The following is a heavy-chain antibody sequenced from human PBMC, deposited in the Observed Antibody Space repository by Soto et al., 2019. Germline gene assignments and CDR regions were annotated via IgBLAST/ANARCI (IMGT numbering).Heavy chain of an antibody. CDR1: GCTFTSYA. D-gene: IGHD6-19*01. J-gene: IGHJ4*02. CDR2: INAGNGNT. V-gene: IGHV1-3*01. Sequence: ASVKVSCKASGCTFTSYAMHWVRQAPGQRLEWMGWINAGNGNTKYSQKFQGRVTITRDTSASTAYMELSSLRSEDTVVYYCARASIAVAGTGSYYRYWGQGTLVTVSS. CDR3: ARASIAVAGTGSYYRY.